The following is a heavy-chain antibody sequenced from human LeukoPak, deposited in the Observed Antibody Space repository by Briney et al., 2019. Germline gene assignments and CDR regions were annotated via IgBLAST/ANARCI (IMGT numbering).Heavy chain of an antibody. CDR3: ARDRGSTSSYGMDV. D-gene: IGHD2-2*01. Sequence: GGSLRLSCAASGFTFSNYAMNWVRQAPGKGLEWVAVITSDGSNKYYADSVKGRFTISRDNSKNTLYLQMNSLRAEDTAVYYCARDRGSTSSYGMDVWGKGATVTVSS. J-gene: IGHJ6*04. CDR2: ITSDGSNK. CDR1: GFTFSNYA. V-gene: IGHV3-30*04.